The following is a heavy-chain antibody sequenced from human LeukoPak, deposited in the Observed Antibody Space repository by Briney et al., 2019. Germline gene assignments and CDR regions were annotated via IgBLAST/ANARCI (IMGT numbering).Heavy chain of an antibody. CDR1: GFTFSSYT. Sequence: GGSLRLSCAASGFTFSSYTMSWVRQAPGKGLEWVSSISGNGVSTYYADYVKGRFTLSRDNSKNTLYLQINSLRAEDTAVYYCAKQWRGTGDAFDIWGQGTMVTVSS. CDR3: AKQWRGTGDAFDI. V-gene: IGHV3-23*01. CDR2: ISGNGVST. D-gene: IGHD3/OR15-3a*01. J-gene: IGHJ3*02.